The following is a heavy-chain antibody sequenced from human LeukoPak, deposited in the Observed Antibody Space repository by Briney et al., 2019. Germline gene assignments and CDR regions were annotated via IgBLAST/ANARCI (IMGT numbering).Heavy chain of an antibody. CDR1: GGSISSGGYS. CDR2: IYHSGST. D-gene: IGHD2-15*01. Sequence: SQTLSLTCAVSGGSISSGGYSWSWIRQPPGKGLEWIGYIYHSGSTYYNPSLKSRVTISIDTSKNQFSLKLSSVTAADTAVYYCARESLQNWFDPWGQGTLVTVSS. V-gene: IGHV4-30-2*01. CDR3: ARESLQNWFDP. J-gene: IGHJ5*02.